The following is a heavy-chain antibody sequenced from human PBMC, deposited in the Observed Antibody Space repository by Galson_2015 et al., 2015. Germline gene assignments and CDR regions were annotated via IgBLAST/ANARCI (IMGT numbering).Heavy chain of an antibody. CDR3: AKIQGFWSSNFQF. D-gene: IGHD3-3*01. V-gene: IGHV3-23*01. CDR2: INTGGGGT. J-gene: IGHJ4*01. Sequence: SLRLSCAASGFTFSNYAMSWVRQAPGKGLEWVSTINTGGGGTYYADSVKGRFTISRDDSKNTVYLQMNSLRAEDTAVYYCAKIQGFWSSNFQFWGQGTPVTLS. CDR1: GFTFSNYA.